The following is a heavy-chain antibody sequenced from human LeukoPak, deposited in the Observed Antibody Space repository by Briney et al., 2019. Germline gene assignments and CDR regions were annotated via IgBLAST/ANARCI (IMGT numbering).Heavy chain of an antibody. J-gene: IGHJ3*02. D-gene: IGHD3-3*01. Sequence: GGSLRLSCATSGFTFSSDPMNWVRQAPGKGLEWVSHIRSGGDNIHYADSVRGRFTISRDNAKNSLYLQMNSLRVEDTAVYFCVRDARFAFDIWGQGTMVTVSS. CDR3: VRDARFAFDI. CDR1: GFTFSSDP. CDR2: IRSGGDNI. V-gene: IGHV3-48*01.